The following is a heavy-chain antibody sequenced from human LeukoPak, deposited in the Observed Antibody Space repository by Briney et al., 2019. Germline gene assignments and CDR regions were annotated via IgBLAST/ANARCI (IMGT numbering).Heavy chain of an antibody. V-gene: IGHV4-59*01. J-gene: IGHJ4*02. CDR2: IYYSGST. CDR1: GGSISGYY. D-gene: IGHD2-21*02. CDR3: ARDGDPFDY. Sequence: PSETLSLTCTVSGGSISGYYWNWVRQPPGKRLEWIGYIYYSGSTNYNPSLKSRVTISVDTSKNQFSLRLSSVTAADTAVYYCARDGDPFDYWGQGTLVTVSS.